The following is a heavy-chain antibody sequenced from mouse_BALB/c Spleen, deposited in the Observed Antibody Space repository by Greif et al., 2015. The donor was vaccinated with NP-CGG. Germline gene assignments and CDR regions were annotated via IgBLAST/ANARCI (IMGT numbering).Heavy chain of an antibody. J-gene: IGHJ4*01. CDR3: ARVPWTRAMDY. V-gene: IGHV5-9-4*01. D-gene: IGHD2-13*01. CDR1: GFTFSSYA. Sequence: EVKLMESGGGLVKPGGSLKLSCAASGFTFSSYAMSWVRQSPEKRLEWVAEISSGGSYTYYPDTVTGRFTISRDNAKNTLYLEMSSLRSEDTAMYYCARVPWTRAMDYWGQGTSVTVSS. CDR2: ISSGGSYT.